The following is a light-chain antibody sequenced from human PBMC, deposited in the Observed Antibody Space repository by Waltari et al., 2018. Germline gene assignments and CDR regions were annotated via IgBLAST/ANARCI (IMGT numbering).Light chain of an antibody. CDR1: SSDVGSYNL. J-gene: IGLJ2*01. Sequence: QSALTQPASVSGSPGQSITISCTGTSSDVGSYNLVSWYQQHPGKAPKLMIYEGSKRPSGVSNRFSGSKSGNTASLTISELQAEDEAEYYCCSYAGSSSVVFGGGTKLTVL. V-gene: IGLV2-23*01. CDR2: EGS. CDR3: CSYAGSSSVV.